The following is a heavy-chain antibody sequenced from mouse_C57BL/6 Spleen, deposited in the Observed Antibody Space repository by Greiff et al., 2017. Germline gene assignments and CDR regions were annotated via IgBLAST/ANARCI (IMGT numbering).Heavy chain of an antibody. CDR2: ISSGGDYI. V-gene: IGHV5-9-1*02. CDR1: GFTFSSYA. J-gene: IGHJ4*01. CDR3: TRDLGYGKGAMDY. Sequence: EVQGVESGEGLVKPGGSLKLSCAASGFTFSSYAMSWVRQTPEKRLEWVAYISSGGDYIYYADTVKGRFTISRDNARNTLYLQMSSLKSEDTAMYYCTRDLGYGKGAMDYWGQGTSVTVSS. D-gene: IGHD2-1*01.